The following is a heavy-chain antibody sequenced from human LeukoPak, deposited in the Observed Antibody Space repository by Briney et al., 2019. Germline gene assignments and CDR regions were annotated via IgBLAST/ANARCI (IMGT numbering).Heavy chain of an antibody. CDR2: FYYSGDT. V-gene: IGHV4-59*01. CDR3: ARDSPESSGWPMDV. Sequence: SETLSLTCNVSGDSIRGFYWGWIRQPPGKGLEWIGYFYYSGDTNYNPALESRVIISVDTSKNQFSLKLSSLTAADTAVYYCARDSPESSGWPMDVWGKGTTVTVSS. J-gene: IGHJ6*03. D-gene: IGHD6-19*01. CDR1: GDSIRGFY.